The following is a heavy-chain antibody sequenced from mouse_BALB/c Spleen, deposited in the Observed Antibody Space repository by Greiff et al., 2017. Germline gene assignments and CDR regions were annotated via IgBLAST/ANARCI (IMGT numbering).Heavy chain of an antibody. J-gene: IGHJ2*01. V-gene: IGHV1-67*01. CDR2: ISTYYGDA. D-gene: IGHD2-3*01. CDR1: GYTFTDYA. CDR3: ARGYYYFDD. Sequence: QVQLQQSGAELVRPGVSVKISCKGSGYTFTDYAMHWVKQSHAKSLEWIGVISTYYGDASYNQKFKGKATMTVDKSSSTAYMELARLTSEDSAVYYCARGYYYFDDWGQGTTLTVSS.